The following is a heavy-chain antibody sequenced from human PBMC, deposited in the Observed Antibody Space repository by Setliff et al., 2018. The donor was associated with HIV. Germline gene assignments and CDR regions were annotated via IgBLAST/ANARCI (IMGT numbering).Heavy chain of an antibody. Sequence: ASVKVSCKVSGYTLAKIYMHWVRQAPGQGLEWMGGFDPEDGEKVYAQRFQGTVTMTEDTSTDTAYMELTSLTSEDTAVYYCATITFYYDSSGSQNKKSYFFDYWGQGTLVTVSS. CDR1: GYTLAKIY. D-gene: IGHD3-22*01. CDR2: FDPEDGEK. CDR3: ATITFYYDSSGSQNKKSYFFDY. J-gene: IGHJ4*02. V-gene: IGHV1-24*01.